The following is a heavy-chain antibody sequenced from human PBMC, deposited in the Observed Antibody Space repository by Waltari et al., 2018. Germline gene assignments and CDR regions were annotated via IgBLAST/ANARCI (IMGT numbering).Heavy chain of an antibody. D-gene: IGHD6-13*01. CDR3: AVRSSSWYWFDY. CDR2: RNPNSGNT. CDR1: GYTFTSYD. J-gene: IGHJ4*02. Sequence: QVQLVQSGAEVKKPGASVKVSCKASGYTFTSYDINWVRQATGQGLEWMGWRNPNSGNTGYAQKFQGIVTMTRNTSISTAYMELSSLRSEDTAVYYCAVRSSSWYWFDYWGQGTLVTVSS. V-gene: IGHV1-8*01.